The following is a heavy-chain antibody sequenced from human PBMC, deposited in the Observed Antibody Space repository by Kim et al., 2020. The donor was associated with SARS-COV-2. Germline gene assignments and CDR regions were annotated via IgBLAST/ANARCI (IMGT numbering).Heavy chain of an antibody. CDR1: GFTFSDYY. CDR3: AREADVGYFDWLFLFDP. D-gene: IGHD3-9*01. Sequence: GGSLRLSCAASGFTFSDYYMSWIRQAPGKGLEWVSYISSSSSYTNYADSVKGRFTISRDNAKNSLYLQMNSLRAEDTAVYYCAREADVGYFDWLFLFDPWGQGTLVTVSS. J-gene: IGHJ5*02. V-gene: IGHV3-11*06. CDR2: ISSSSSYT.